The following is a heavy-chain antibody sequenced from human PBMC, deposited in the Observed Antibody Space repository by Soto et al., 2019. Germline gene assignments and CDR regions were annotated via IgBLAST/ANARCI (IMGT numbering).Heavy chain of an antibody. D-gene: IGHD3-9*01. CDR3: VRDYLLTGFDP. J-gene: IGHJ5*02. Sequence: SETRSLTWTGSGGSISNYYWTGCRQTPWKGLEWIGYVYYSGSTNYNPSLESRVTISIDTSKNQFSLKMKSVTAADTAVYYCVRDYLLTGFDPWGQGTLVTVS. CDR1: GGSISNYY. V-gene: IGHV4-59*01. CDR2: VYYSGST.